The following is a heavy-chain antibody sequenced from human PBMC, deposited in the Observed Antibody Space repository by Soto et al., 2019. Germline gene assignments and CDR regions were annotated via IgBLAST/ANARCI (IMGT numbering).Heavy chain of an antibody. V-gene: IGHV1-69*13. Sequence: ASVKVSCKASGGTFSSYAISWVRQAPGQGLEWMGGIIPIFGTANYAQKFQGRVTITADESTSTAYMELSSLRSEDTAVYYCARGDLTMVRGGNPTYYYYYMDVWGKGTTVTVSS. CDR3: ARGDLTMVRGGNPTYYYYYMDV. J-gene: IGHJ6*03. CDR2: IIPIFGTA. D-gene: IGHD3-10*01. CDR1: GGTFSSYA.